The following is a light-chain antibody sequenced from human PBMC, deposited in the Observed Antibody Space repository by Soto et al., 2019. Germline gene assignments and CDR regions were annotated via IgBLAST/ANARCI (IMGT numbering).Light chain of an antibody. CDR1: QGISSA. J-gene: IGKJ5*01. CDR2: DAS. Sequence: AIQLTQSPSSLSASVGDRVTINCRASQGISSALAWYQQKAGKAPKLLIYDASSLESGVPSRFSGSGSGTDFTLTISSLQPEDFAPYYCQKFNNYLITFGRGTRLEI. V-gene: IGKV1D-13*01. CDR3: QKFNNYLIT.